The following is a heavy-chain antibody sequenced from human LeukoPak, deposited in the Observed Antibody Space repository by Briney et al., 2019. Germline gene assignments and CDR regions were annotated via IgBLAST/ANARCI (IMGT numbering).Heavy chain of an antibody. Sequence: GASVKVSCKASGYTFTSYGICWVRQAPGQGLEWMGWISAYNGNTNYAQKLQGRVTMTTDTSTSTAYMELRSLRSDDTAVYYCARDESGSSLYYFDYWGQGTLVTVSS. CDR2: ISAYNGNT. V-gene: IGHV1-18*01. J-gene: IGHJ4*02. CDR1: GYTFTSYG. CDR3: ARDESGSSLYYFDY. D-gene: IGHD1-26*01.